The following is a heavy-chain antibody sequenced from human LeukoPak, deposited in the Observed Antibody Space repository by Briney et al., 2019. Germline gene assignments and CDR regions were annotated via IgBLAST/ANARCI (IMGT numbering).Heavy chain of an antibody. CDR2: IIPIFGTA. V-gene: IGHV1-69*05. J-gene: IGHJ5*02. D-gene: IGHD6-6*01. CDR3: ARDRIAARGLDP. CDR1: GGTFSSYA. Sequence: SVKVSCKASGGTFSSYAISWVRQAPGQGLEWMGGIIPIFGTANYAQKFQGRVTITTDESTSTAYMELSSLRSEDTAVYYCARDRIAARGLDPWGQGTLVTVSS.